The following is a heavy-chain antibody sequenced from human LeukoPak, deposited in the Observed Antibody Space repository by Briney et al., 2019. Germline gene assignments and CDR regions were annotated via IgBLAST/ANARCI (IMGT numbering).Heavy chain of an antibody. J-gene: IGHJ4*02. V-gene: IGHV1-18*01. Sequence: ASVKVSCKASGYTFTSDGISWVGQAPGQGLEWMGLISGYSGKTNYVQKLQGRVTMTTDTSTSTAYTELRSLRSDDTAVYYCARSPESIAARVDHWGQGTLVTVSS. CDR2: ISGYSGKT. CDR3: ARSPESIAARVDH. D-gene: IGHD6-6*01. CDR1: GYTFTSDG.